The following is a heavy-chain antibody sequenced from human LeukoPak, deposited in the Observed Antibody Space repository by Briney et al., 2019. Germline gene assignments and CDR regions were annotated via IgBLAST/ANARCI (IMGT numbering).Heavy chain of an antibody. J-gene: IGHJ3*02. D-gene: IGHD3-10*01. V-gene: IGHV1-18*01. Sequence: AAVNVTFTTSGYTFTSYGLRWVRQPPGQGLEWMGWISSYNGNTNYAQKLQGRVTMTPDTSTSTAYMELRSLRPDDTAVYYCARDIGMVRGVMTASRRAFDIWGQG. CDR2: ISSYNGNT. CDR1: GYTFTSYG. CDR3: ARDIGMVRGVMTASRRAFDI.